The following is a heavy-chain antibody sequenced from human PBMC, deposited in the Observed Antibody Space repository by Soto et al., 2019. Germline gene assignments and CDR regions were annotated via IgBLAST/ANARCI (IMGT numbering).Heavy chain of an antibody. V-gene: IGHV1-18*01. CDR3: ARDGSGSHRGYYYYMDV. CDR1: GYTFTSYG. D-gene: IGHD3-10*01. Sequence: GASVKVFCKASGYTFTSYGISWVRQAPGQGLEWMGWISAYNGNTNYAQKLQGRVTMTTDTSTSTAYMELRSLRSDDTAVYYCARDGSGSHRGYYYYMDVWGKGTTVTVSS. CDR2: ISAYNGNT. J-gene: IGHJ6*03.